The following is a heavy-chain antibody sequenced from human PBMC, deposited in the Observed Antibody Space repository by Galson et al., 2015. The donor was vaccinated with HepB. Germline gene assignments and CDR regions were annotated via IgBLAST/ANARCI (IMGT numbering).Heavy chain of an antibody. J-gene: IGHJ5*02. CDR1: GFTFGDYA. CDR3: TRDRDWGMAREGDWFDP. V-gene: IGHV3-49*03. Sequence: SLRLSCAASGFTFGDYAMSSFRQAPGKGLEWVGFIRSKAYGGTTEYAASVKGRFTISRDDSKSIAYLQMNSLKTEDTAVYYCTRDRDWGMAREGDWFDPWGQGTLVTVSS. D-gene: IGHD6-13*01. CDR2: IRSKAYGGTT.